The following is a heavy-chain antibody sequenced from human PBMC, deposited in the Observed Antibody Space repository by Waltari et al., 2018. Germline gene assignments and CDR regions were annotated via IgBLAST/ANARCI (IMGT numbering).Heavy chain of an antibody. CDR3: ARDSESDFDY. V-gene: IGHV3-11*04. CDR1: GGSISSSS. CDR2: ISSSSSTI. D-gene: IGHD1-26*01. Sequence: QLQLQESGPGLVKPSETLSLTCTVSGGSISSSSYYWGWIRQAPGKGLEWVSYISSSSSTIYYADSVKGRFTISRDNAKNSLYLQMNSLRAEDTAVYYCARDSESDFDYWGQGTLVTVSS. J-gene: IGHJ4*02.